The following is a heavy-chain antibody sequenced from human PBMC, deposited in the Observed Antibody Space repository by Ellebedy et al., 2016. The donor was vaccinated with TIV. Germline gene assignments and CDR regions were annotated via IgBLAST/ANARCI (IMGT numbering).Heavy chain of an antibody. J-gene: IGHJ4*02. V-gene: IGHV3-23*01. CDR1: GFTFSDYA. Sequence: GGSLRLSXAASGFTFSDYAMIWVRQAPGKGLEWVSSISGSEVTTYYADSVKGRFTISRDNSKNTLHLQMNSLRAEDTAVYYCVRDVDSSGYYASFDYWGQGTLVTVSS. D-gene: IGHD3-22*01. CDR2: ISGSEVTT. CDR3: VRDVDSSGYYASFDY.